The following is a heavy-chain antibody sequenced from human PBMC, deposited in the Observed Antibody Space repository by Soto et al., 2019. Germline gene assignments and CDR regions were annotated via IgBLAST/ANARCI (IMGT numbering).Heavy chain of an antibody. V-gene: IGHV4-39*01. CDR1: GGSISSSSYY. Sequence: QLQLQESGPGLVKPSETLSLTCTVSGGSISSSSYYWGWIRQPPGQWLEWLGTIYSLGNTYYNPSLKSRVTISVDKSKSQLFLKLSSVTAPDTAVYYCARQIYDSSGYYYAYWCQGTLVTVSS. D-gene: IGHD3-22*01. CDR2: IYSLGNT. J-gene: IGHJ4*02. CDR3: ARQIYDSSGYYYAY.